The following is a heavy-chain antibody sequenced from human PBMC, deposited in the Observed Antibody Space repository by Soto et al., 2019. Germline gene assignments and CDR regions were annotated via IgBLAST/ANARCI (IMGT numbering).Heavy chain of an antibody. CDR1: GDSVSSNSAA. J-gene: IGHJ4*02. Sequence: SQTLSLTCAISGDSVSSNSAAWNWIRQSPSRGLEWLGRTYYRSKWYNDYAVSVKSRITINPDTSKNQFSLQLNSVTPEDTAVYYCARGEIAAVAPILYYFDYWGQGTLVTVSS. CDR3: ARGEIAAVAPILYYFDY. V-gene: IGHV6-1*01. CDR2: TYYRSKWYN. D-gene: IGHD6-13*01.